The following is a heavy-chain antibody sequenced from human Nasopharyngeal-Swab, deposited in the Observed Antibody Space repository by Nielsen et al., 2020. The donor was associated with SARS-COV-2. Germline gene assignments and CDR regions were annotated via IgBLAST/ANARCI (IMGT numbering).Heavy chain of an antibody. CDR2: VDPSDSYT. J-gene: IGHJ3*02. CDR3: ARQYQNYFGSGDYHGAFDI. D-gene: IGHD3-10*01. V-gene: IGHV5-10-1*01. CDR1: GYSFSNYW. Sequence: GESLKISCEGSGYSFSNYWISWVRQVPEKGLEWMGKVDPSDSYTDYSPSLRGHVTISVDRSISTAYLQWSSLKASDTAMYYCARQYQNYFGSGDYHGAFDIWGQGTMVTVSS.